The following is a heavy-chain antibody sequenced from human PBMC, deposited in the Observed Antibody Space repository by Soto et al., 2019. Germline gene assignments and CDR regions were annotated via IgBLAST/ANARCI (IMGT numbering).Heavy chain of an antibody. V-gene: IGHV1-69*01. J-gene: IGHJ4*02. CDR2: IIPIFGTA. D-gene: IGHD1-26*01. Sequence: QVQLVQSGAEVKKPGSSVKVSCKASGGTFSSYAISWVRQAPGQGLEWMGGIIPIFGTANYAQKFQGRVTITADESTSTAYMELRSLRSEDTAVYYCARVDSGSYYVFGEADYWGQGPLVTVSS. CDR3: ARVDSGSYYVFGEADY. CDR1: GGTFSSYA.